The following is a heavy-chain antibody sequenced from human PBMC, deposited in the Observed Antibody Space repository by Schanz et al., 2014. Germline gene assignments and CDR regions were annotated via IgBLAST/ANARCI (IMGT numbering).Heavy chain of an antibody. D-gene: IGHD2-15*01. J-gene: IGHJ4*02. CDR1: GGTFVTFF. CDR2: ISPLLGVA. V-gene: IGHV1-69*04. Sequence: QVQLVQSGREVKKPGASVKVSCKPSGGTFVTFFFTWVRQAPGQGPQWMGRISPLLGVANYAQEFQGRLTITADTSTSTAYMELSSLRSEDTAVYYCATCSGGTCHAKPVLDNWGQGTLVTVSS. CDR3: ATCSGGTCHAKPVLDN.